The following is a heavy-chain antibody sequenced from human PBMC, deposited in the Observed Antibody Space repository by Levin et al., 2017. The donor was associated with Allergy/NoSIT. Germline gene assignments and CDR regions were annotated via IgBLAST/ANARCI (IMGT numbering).Heavy chain of an antibody. V-gene: IGHV3-53*01. J-gene: IGHJ4*02. CDR2: IYSGGST. CDR1: GFTVSSNY. CDR3: ARGLGGSYSGADY. Sequence: GESLKISCAASGFTVSSNYMSWVRQAPGKGLEWVSVIYSGGSTYYADSVKGRFTISRDNSKNTLYLQMNSLRAEDTAVYYCARGLGGSYSGADYWGQGTLVTVSS. D-gene: IGHD1-26*01.